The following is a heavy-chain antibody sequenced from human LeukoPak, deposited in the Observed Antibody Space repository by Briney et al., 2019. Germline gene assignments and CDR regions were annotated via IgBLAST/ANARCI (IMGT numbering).Heavy chain of an antibody. V-gene: IGHV3-30-3*01. CDR3: AREEWYYFDY. J-gene: IGHJ4*02. CDR2: ISYDGSNK. Sequence: PEGSLRLSCAASGFTFSTYAIHWVRQAPGKGLEWVAVISYDGSNKYYVDSVKGRFTIARDNSKNTVYLQMNSLRAEDMAVYYCAREEWYYFDYWGQGTLVTVSS. CDR1: GFTFSTYA. D-gene: IGHD3-3*01.